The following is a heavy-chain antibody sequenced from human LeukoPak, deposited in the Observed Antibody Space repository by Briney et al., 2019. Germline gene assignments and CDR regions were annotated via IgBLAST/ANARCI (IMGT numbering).Heavy chain of an antibody. CDR1: GFTFSSYP. Sequence: GRSLRLSCAASGFTFSSYPMHWVSQAPGKGLEWVAPISYDGSNTYYTGSVKGRLTISRNNSTNTLYLQMHSLRTEDTAVYYCARPKYSNSWYEGIDYWGQGNLVTVSS. D-gene: IGHD6-13*01. CDR2: ISYDGSNT. J-gene: IGHJ4*02. CDR3: ARPKYSNSWYEGIDY. V-gene: IGHV3-30-3*01.